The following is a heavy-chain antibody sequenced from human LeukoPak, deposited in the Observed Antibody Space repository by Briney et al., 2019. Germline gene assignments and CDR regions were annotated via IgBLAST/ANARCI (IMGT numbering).Heavy chain of an antibody. D-gene: IGHD1-26*01. CDR1: GGSISSSSYY. CDR3: ARHRVGATPMGLDY. V-gene: IGHV4-39*01. CDR2: IYYSGST. J-gene: IGHJ4*02. Sequence: SETLSLTCTVSGGSISSSSYYWGWIRQPPGKGLEWIGSIYYSGSTYYNPSLKSRVTISVNTSKNQFSLKLGSVTAADTAVYYCARHRVGATPMGLDYWGQGTLVTVSS.